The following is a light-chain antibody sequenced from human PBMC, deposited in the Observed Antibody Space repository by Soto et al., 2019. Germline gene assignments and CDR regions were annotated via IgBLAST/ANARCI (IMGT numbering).Light chain of an antibody. CDR1: QGISNY. V-gene: IGKV1-9*01. CDR2: AAY. CDR3: QQLNSYPIT. J-gene: IGKJ5*01. Sequence: IQLTQSPSSLSASVGDRVTITCRASQGISNYLAWYQQKPGKAPKLLIYAAYTLQSGVPSRFSDSGSGIDFTLTISSLHPEDVATYYCQQLNSYPITFGQGTRLEIK.